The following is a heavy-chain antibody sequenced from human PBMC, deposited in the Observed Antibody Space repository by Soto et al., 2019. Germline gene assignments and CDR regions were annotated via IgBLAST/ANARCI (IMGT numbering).Heavy chain of an antibody. V-gene: IGHV4-39*01. CDR1: GGSISSSSFH. J-gene: IGHJ5*02. CDR3: ARRERAAGTDWWFDP. D-gene: IGHD6-13*01. Sequence: QLQLQESGPGLVKPSETLSLTCTVSGGSISSSSFHWGWIRQPPGKGLEWIGSIYDSGSTYYSPSLKSRVTVTVDTSKNPFSLKLSSVTAADTAVYYCARRERAAGTDWWFDPWGQGTLVTVSS. CDR2: IYDSGST.